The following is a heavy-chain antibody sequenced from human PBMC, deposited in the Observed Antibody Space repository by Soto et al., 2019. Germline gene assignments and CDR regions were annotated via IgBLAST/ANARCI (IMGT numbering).Heavy chain of an antibody. Sequence: SETLSLTCSVSGYSVTSSDYYWAWIRQPPGKGLEWIGSMFYSGLTYYNPSLKSRVTMSVDTSKNQFSLRLSSVTAADTAIYYCATRITVFGLLIPPFDPWGQGTQVTVSS. CDR1: GYSVTSSDYY. J-gene: IGHJ5*02. CDR3: ATRITVFGLLIPPFDP. CDR2: MFYSGLT. V-gene: IGHV4-39*07. D-gene: IGHD3-3*01.